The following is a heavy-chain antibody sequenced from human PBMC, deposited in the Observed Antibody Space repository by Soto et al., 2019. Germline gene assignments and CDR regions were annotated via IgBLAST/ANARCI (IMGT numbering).Heavy chain of an antibody. CDR3: ARDQGYSSSMDYYMDV. J-gene: IGHJ6*03. D-gene: IGHD6-6*01. V-gene: IGHV1-69*04. Sequence: SVKVSCKASGGTFSSYTISWVRQAPGQGLEWMGRIIPILGIANYAQKFQGRVTITADKSTSTAYMELSSLRSEDTAVYYCARDQGYSSSMDYYMDVWGKGTTVTVSS. CDR2: IIPILGIA. CDR1: GGTFSSYT.